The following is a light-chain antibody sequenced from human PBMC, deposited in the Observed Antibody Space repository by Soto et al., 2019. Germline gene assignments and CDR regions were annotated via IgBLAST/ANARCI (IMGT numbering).Light chain of an antibody. V-gene: IGLV7-43*01. CDR3: VLYYGGAHVV. Sequence: QAVVTQEPSLTVSPGGTVTLTCASSTGPVTTSHYPNWFQQKPGQPPRSLIYSTTNTHSCTPVRFSGSLLGGKAALTLSGVLPEDEADYYCVLYYGGAHVVFGGGTKLTVL. CDR1: TGPVTTSHY. CDR2: STT. J-gene: IGLJ2*01.